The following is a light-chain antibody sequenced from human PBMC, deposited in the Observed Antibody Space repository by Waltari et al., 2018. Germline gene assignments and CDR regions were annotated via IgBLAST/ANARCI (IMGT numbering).Light chain of an antibody. Sequence: VVMTQSPATLSVSPGERATLSCRASQSVNSNLAWYQQKPGQAPRSLIYVASTRATGIPARFSGSESGTVFTLTISSLQSEDFAVYYCQQYNNWPLTFGGGTKVEIK. J-gene: IGKJ4*01. CDR2: VAS. CDR3: QQYNNWPLT. CDR1: QSVNSN. V-gene: IGKV3-15*01.